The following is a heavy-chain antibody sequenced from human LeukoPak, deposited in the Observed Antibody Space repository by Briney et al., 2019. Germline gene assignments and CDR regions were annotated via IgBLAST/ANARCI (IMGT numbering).Heavy chain of an antibody. Sequence: QSGGSLRLSCAASGFTFSSYWMSWVRQAPGKGLEWVANIKQDGSEKYYVDSVKGRFTISRDNAKNSLYLQMNSLRVEDTGLYYCARLESSGWYRFDCWGQGTLVTVSS. CDR2: IKQDGSEK. V-gene: IGHV3-7*01. CDR1: GFTFSSYW. J-gene: IGHJ4*02. CDR3: ARLESSGWYRFDC. D-gene: IGHD6-19*01.